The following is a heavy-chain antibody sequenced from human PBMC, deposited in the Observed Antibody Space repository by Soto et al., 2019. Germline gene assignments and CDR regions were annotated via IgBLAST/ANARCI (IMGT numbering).Heavy chain of an antibody. Sequence: PSQTLSLTCAISGDSVSSNSAAWNWIRQSPSRGLEWLGRTYYRSKWYNDYAVSVKSRITINPDTSKNQFSLQLNSVTPEDTAVYYCARDSGPQPNKLIHPKHWFDPWGQGTLVTVSS. CDR3: ARDSGPQPNKLIHPKHWFDP. CDR2: TYYRSKWYN. J-gene: IGHJ5*02. V-gene: IGHV6-1*01. D-gene: IGHD2-21*01. CDR1: GDSVSSNSAA.